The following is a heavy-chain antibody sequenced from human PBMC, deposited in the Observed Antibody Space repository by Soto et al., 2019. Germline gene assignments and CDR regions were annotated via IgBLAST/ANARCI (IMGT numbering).Heavy chain of an antibody. D-gene: IGHD6-19*01. CDR1: GADINTYS. Sequence: SETLSLTCIVSGADINTYSWTWIRQPAGKGLEWIGRIYASASINYNPSLKGRVTLSVDTSTNQVSLRLASVTAADTAIYYCARDREAGYNFYYGMDVWGQGTTVTVSS. CDR3: ARDREAGYNFYYGMDV. CDR2: IYASASI. V-gene: IGHV4-4*07. J-gene: IGHJ6*02.